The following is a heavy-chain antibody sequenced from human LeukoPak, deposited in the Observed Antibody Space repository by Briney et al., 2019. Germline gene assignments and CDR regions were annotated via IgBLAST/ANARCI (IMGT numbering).Heavy chain of an antibody. V-gene: IGHV3-21*01. Sequence: GGSLRLSCAASGFTFSSYWMSWVRQAPGKGLEWVSSISSSSSYIYYADSVKGRFTISRDNAKNSLYLQMNSLRAEDTAVYYCASMLLGGSGWYDYWGQGTLVTVSS. CDR3: ASMLLGGSGWYDY. J-gene: IGHJ4*02. D-gene: IGHD6-19*01. CDR1: GFTFSSYW. CDR2: ISSSSSYI.